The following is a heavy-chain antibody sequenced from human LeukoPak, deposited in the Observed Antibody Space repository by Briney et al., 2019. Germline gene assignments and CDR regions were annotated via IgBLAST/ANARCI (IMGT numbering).Heavy chain of an antibody. CDR3: ARSDGIVGEEAWFDP. V-gene: IGHV4-4*09. J-gene: IGHJ5*02. Sequence: SETLSLTCSVSGGSIGTFHWHWIRQPPRKGLEWICYIFTTEVTNYSPSLKSRVTISVDTSKNQFSLRLSSVTAADTAVYYCARSDGIVGEEAWFDPWGQGTLVTVSS. D-gene: IGHD1-26*01. CDR1: GGSIGTFH. CDR2: IFTTEVT.